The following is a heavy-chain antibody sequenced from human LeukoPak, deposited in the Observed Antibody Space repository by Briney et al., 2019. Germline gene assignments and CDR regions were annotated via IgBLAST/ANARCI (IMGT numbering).Heavy chain of an antibody. V-gene: IGHV1-8*03. CDR1: GYTFTSYD. Sequence: ASVKVSCKASGYTFTSYDINWVRQATGQGLEWMGWMNPNSGNTGYAQKFQGRVTITADESTSTAYMELSSLRSEDTAVYYCARMVGPYSSSSLLDYYYMDVWGKGTTVTVSS. J-gene: IGHJ6*03. CDR3: ARMVGPYSSSSLLDYYYMDV. CDR2: MNPNSGNT. D-gene: IGHD6-6*01.